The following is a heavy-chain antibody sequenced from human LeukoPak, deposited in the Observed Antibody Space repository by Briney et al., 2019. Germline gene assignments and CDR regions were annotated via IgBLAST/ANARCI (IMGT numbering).Heavy chain of an antibody. CDR3: ARLPYLMSFDY. Sequence: SETLSLTCAVYGGSFSGYYWSWIRQPPGKGLEWIGEINHSGSTNYNPSLKGRVTISVDSSKNQFSLKPSSVTAADTAVYYCARLPYLMSFDYWGQGTLVTVSS. D-gene: IGHD1-26*01. V-gene: IGHV4-34*01. CDR2: INHSGST. CDR1: GGSFSGYY. J-gene: IGHJ4*02.